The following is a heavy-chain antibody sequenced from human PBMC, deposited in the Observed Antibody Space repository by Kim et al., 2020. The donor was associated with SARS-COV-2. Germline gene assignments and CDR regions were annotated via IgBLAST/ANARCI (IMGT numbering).Heavy chain of an antibody. V-gene: IGHV1-24*01. CDR2: FDPEDGET. J-gene: IGHJ4*02. D-gene: IGHD3-22*01. CDR1: GYTLTELS. Sequence: ASVKVSCKVSGYTLTELSMHWVRQAPGKGLEWMGGFDPEDGETIYAQKFQGRVTMTEDTSTDTAYMELSSLRSEDTAVYYFATLGSYYYDSSGYSPFDYWVQRTLVTVCS. CDR3: ATLGSYYYDSSGYSPFDY.